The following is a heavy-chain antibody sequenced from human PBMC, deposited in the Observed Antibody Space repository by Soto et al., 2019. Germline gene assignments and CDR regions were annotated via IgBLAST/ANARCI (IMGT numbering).Heavy chain of an antibody. J-gene: IGHJ6*02. CDR3: ARDPWGWELLDYYGMDV. CDR1: GDSVSSNSAA. D-gene: IGHD1-26*01. CDR2: TYYRSKWYN. V-gene: IGHV6-1*01. Sequence: SQTLSLTCAISGDSVSSNSAAWNWIRQSPSGGLEWLGRTYYRSKWYNDYAVSVKSRITINPDTSKNQFSLQLNSVTPEDTAVYYCARDPWGWELLDYYGMDVWGQGTTVTVSS.